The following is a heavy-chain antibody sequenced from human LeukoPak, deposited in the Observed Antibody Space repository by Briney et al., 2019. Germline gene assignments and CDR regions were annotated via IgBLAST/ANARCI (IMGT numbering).Heavy chain of an antibody. Sequence: PGGSLRLSCAASGFTFSSYWMSWVRQAPGKGLEWVANIKQDGSEKYYVDSVKGRFIISSDNAKNSLYLQMNSLRAEDTAVYYCARTRITMIVGLASRFDYWGQGTLVTVSS. J-gene: IGHJ4*02. V-gene: IGHV3-7*01. CDR3: ARTRITMIVGLASRFDY. CDR2: IKQDGSEK. CDR1: GFTFSSYW. D-gene: IGHD3-22*01.